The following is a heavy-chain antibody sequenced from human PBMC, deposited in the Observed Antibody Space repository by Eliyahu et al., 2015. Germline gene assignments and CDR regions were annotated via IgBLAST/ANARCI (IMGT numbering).Heavy chain of an antibody. V-gene: IGHV4-30-4*01. CDR1: XDXVPSXYYY. J-gene: IGHJ4*02. Sequence: QVQLQESGPVLVKPSQTLSLTCSVSXDXVPSXYYYWTWIRQPPGRGLEWIGYISYSGSTYYNPSLQSRLTISLDTSKNQFSLNLTSVTAADTAVYYCAVALITVTAFDYFDSWGQGTLVTVSP. CDR3: AVALITVTAFDYFDS. CDR2: ISYSGST. D-gene: IGHD4-17*01.